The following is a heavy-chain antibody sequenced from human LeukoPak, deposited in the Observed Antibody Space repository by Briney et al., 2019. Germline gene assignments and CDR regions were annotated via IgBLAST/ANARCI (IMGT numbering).Heavy chain of an antibody. CDR3: ARDQKYSSGWYTH. CDR2: IWYDGSNK. D-gene: IGHD6-19*01. J-gene: IGHJ4*02. V-gene: IGHV3-33*01. CDR1: GFTFSSYG. Sequence: PGRSLRLSCAASGFTFSSYGMHWVRQAPGKGLEWVAVIWYDGSNKYYADSVKGRFTISRDNSKNTLYLQMNSLRAEDTAVYYCARDQKYSSGWYTHWGQGTLVTVSS.